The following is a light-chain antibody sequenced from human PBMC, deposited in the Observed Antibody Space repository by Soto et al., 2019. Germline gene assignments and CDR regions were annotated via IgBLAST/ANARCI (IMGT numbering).Light chain of an antibody. CDR1: SSNIGTSS. CDR2: TTN. CDR3: AACDDSLNGHV. Sequence: QSVLTQPHSASGTPGQRVTISCSGSSSNIGTSSVHWFQQLPGTAPKLLISTTNQRPSGVPERFSGSKSGTSASLAISGLQSEDEADDYCAACDDSLNGHVFGTGTKVTVL. V-gene: IGLV1-44*01. J-gene: IGLJ1*01.